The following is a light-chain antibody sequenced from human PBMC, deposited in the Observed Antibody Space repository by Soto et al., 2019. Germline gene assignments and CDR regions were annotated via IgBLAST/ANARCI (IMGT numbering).Light chain of an antibody. CDR2: AAS. Sequence: DIQMTQSPSSLSASVGDRVTITCRASQSISSYLNWYQQKPGKAPKLLIYAASSLQSGVPSRFSGSGSGTDFTLTISSLQPEDFATYYCQQCYRTPRTFGQGTDVDIK. V-gene: IGKV1-39*01. J-gene: IGKJ1*01. CDR1: QSISSY. CDR3: QQCYRTPRT.